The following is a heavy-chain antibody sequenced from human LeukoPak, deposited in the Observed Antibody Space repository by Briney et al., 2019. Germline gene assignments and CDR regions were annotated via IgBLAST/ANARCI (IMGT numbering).Heavy chain of an antibody. CDR2: IWYDRSSK. D-gene: IGHD4-17*01. V-gene: IGHV3-33*01. J-gene: IGHJ4*02. CDR1: GFTFSGYG. CDR3: ARARDYGGYFDY. Sequence: GRSLRLSCAASGFTFSGYGMHWVRQAPGKGLEWVALIWYDRSSKYYANSVKGRFTISRDNAKKTLYLQMDSLRAEDTAVYYCARARDYGGYFDYWGQGTLVTVSS.